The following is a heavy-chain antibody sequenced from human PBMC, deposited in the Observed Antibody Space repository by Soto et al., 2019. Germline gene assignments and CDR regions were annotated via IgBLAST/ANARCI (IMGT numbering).Heavy chain of an antibody. V-gene: IGHV4-61*08. CDR1: GDSVSSGAYY. J-gene: IGHJ5*02. D-gene: IGHD1-26*01. Sequence: PSETLSLTCSVSGDSVSSGAYYWSWIRHPPGKGLEWIGYVYYSGSTSYNPSLETGVTISVDTSKNQFSLKLTSVTPADTAIYYCARVKRSTSRLDPWGQGTLVTVSS. CDR2: VYYSGST. CDR3: ARVKRSTSRLDP.